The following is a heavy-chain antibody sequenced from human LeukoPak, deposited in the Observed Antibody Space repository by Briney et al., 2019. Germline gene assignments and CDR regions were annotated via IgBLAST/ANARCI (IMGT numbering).Heavy chain of an antibody. D-gene: IGHD4-17*01. J-gene: IGHJ5*02. CDR1: GGSVSSSSYY. CDR3: ARVGLTGRDYGDLGGWFDP. V-gene: IGHV4-39*07. CDR2: IYYSGST. Sequence: SETLSLTCTVSGGSVSSSSYYWGWIRQPPGKGLEWIGSIYYSGSTYYNPSLKSRVTISVDTSKNQFSLKLSSVTAADTAVYYCARVGLTGRDYGDLGGWFDPWGQGTLVTVSS.